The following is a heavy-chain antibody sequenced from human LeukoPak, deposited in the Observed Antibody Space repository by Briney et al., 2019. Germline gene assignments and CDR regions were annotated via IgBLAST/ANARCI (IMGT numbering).Heavy chain of an antibody. Sequence: SGGSLRLSCAASGFTFSSYAMHWVRQAPGKGLEWVSAISGSGGSTYYADSVKGRFTISRDNSKNTLYLQMNSLRAEDTAVYYCAKDSIHRLHYYGSGSYYCMDVWGKGTTVTVSS. CDR2: ISGSGGST. D-gene: IGHD3-10*01. V-gene: IGHV3-23*01. CDR1: GFTFSSYA. J-gene: IGHJ6*03. CDR3: AKDSIHRLHYYGSGSYYCMDV.